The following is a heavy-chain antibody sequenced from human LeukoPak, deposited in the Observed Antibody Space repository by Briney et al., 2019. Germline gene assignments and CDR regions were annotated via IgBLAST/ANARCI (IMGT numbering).Heavy chain of an antibody. V-gene: IGHV3-21*01. Sequence: GGSLRLSCAASGFTLSKAWMSWVRQAPGKGLEWVSSISSSSSYIYYADSVKGRFTISRDNAKNSLYLQMNSLRAEDTAVYYCARDRLGYCTNGVCHNWFDPWGQGTLVTVSS. CDR3: ARDRLGYCTNGVCHNWFDP. CDR2: ISSSSSYI. D-gene: IGHD2-8*01. CDR1: GFTLSKAW. J-gene: IGHJ5*02.